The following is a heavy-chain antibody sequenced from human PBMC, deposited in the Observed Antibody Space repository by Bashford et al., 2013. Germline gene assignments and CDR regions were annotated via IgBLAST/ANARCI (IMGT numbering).Heavy chain of an antibody. V-gene: IGHV1-69*04. J-gene: IGHJ4*02. Sequence: WVRQAPGQGLEWMGRIIPILGIANYAQKFQGRVTITADKSTSTAYMELSSLRSEDTAVYYCARESDGRGDCDYAPLVDYVGPGNPGHRLL. CDR2: IIPILGIA. CDR3: ARESDGRGDCDYAPLVDY. D-gene: IGHD2-21*02.